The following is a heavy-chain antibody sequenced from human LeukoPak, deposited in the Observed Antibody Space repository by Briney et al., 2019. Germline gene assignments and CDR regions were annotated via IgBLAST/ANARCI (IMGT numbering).Heavy chain of an antibody. J-gene: IGHJ4*02. D-gene: IGHD6-19*01. CDR2: IRGSGGST. CDR3: AKGRSSWFSGSFDY. CDR1: GFTFSTYA. V-gene: IGHV3-23*01. Sequence: GGSLRLSCAASGFTFSTYAMSWVRHTPGKGLEWVSDIRGSGGSTNYADSVKGRFTISRDNSKNTLYLQMDSLRAEDTAVYYCAKGRSSWFSGSFDYWGQGTLVTVSS.